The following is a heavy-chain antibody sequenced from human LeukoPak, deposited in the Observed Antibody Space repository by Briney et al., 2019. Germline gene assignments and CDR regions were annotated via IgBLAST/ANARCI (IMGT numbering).Heavy chain of an antibody. Sequence: PGGSLRLSCAASGFTFSSYAMGWVRQAPGKGLEWVSAINTSGGGTYYTDSVKGRFTISRDNSKNTLYMQMNSLRAEDTAVYYCAVRAAAGGMYDYWGQGTLVTVSS. D-gene: IGHD6-13*01. CDR3: AVRAAAGGMYDY. J-gene: IGHJ4*02. V-gene: IGHV3-23*01. CDR2: INTSGGGT. CDR1: GFTFSSYA.